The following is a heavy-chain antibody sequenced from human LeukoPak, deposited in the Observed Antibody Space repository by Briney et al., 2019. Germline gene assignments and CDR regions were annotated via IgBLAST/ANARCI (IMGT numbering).Heavy chain of an antibody. CDR1: GFTVSNNY. V-gene: IGHV3-66*01. CDR2: IYSGGTT. CDR3: ARGGADGWYEGRFDD. J-gene: IGHJ4*02. D-gene: IGHD6-19*01. Sequence: GGSLRLSCAVSGFTVSNNYMSWVRQTPGTGLEWVSVIYSGGTTYYADSVKDRFTISRDNFKNTLSLQMNNLRAEDPAVYYRARGGADGWYEGRFDDWGQGTLVTVSS.